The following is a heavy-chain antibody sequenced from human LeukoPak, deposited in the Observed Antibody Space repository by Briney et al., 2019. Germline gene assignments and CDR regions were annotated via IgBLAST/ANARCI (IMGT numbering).Heavy chain of an antibody. CDR2: ISYGGSNK. Sequence: GRSLRLSCAASGFTFSSYAMHWVRQAPGKGLEWVAVISYGGSNKYCADSVKGRFTISRDNSKNTLYLQMNSLRAEDTAVYYCARGQSYDSSGYYPVYWGQGTLVTVSS. CDR3: ARGQSYDSSGYYPVY. V-gene: IGHV3-30-3*01. D-gene: IGHD3-22*01. J-gene: IGHJ4*02. CDR1: GFTFSSYA.